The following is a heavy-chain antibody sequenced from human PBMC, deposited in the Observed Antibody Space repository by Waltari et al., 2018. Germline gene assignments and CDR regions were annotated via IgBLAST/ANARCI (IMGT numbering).Heavy chain of an antibody. Sequence: LQLQESGPGLVKPSETLSPTCTVSGDSLSSNTYSWAWVRQPPGEGLEWIATISYGGSTYYKPSLKSRVTISIDTSKNHYSLVLTSVTAADTAVYYCARRSRDSSGHFYSDYWGQGTLVAVSS. CDR1: GDSLSSNTYS. CDR3: ARRSRDSSGHFYSDY. J-gene: IGHJ4*02. V-gene: IGHV4-39*02. CDR2: ISYGGST. D-gene: IGHD3-22*01.